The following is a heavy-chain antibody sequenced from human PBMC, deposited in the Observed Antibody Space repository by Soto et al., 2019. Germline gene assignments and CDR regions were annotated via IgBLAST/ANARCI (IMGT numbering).Heavy chain of an antibody. CDR1: GGSISSYY. CDR2: IYYSGST. J-gene: IGHJ4*02. CDR3: ARVSSGWYPDY. D-gene: IGHD6-19*01. V-gene: IGHV4-59*01. Sequence: QVQLQESGPGLVKPSETLSLTCTVSGGSISSYYWSWIRQPPGKGLEWIGYIYYSGSTNYNPSLTSQVTLSVDTSKNQFSPKLSSVTAADTAVYYCARVSSGWYPDYWGQGTLVTVSS.